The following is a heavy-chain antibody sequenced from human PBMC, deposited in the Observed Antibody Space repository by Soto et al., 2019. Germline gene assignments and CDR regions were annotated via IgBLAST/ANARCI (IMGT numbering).Heavy chain of an antibody. V-gene: IGHV3-33*08. D-gene: IGHD3-10*01. CDR2: VLADGNNK. J-gene: IGHJ4*02. CDR3: PRDLGLGRHSHDY. CDR1: GFTFSSFG. Sequence: VQLVQSGGGVVQPGRSLRLSCAASGFTFSSFGMQWVRQAPGKGLEWVAVVLADGNNKYYIDSVKGRFTIFRDNCKSTPYLQNNSLRIADTAVYYSPRDLGLGRHSHDYWGQGTLVTVSS.